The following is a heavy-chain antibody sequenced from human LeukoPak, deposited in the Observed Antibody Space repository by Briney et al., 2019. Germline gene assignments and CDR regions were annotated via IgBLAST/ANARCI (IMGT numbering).Heavy chain of an antibody. CDR1: GFTFSSYG. CDR2: IPYDGSNK. V-gene: IGHV3-30*18. CDR3: AKNYDSSGYYYAFDY. D-gene: IGHD3-22*01. Sequence: GGSLRLSCAASGFTFSSYGMHWVRQAPGKGLEWVAVIPYDGSNKYCADSVKGLFTITRDNSKNTLYLQMNSLRAEDTAVYYCAKNYDSSGYYYAFDYWGQGTLVTVSS. J-gene: IGHJ4*02.